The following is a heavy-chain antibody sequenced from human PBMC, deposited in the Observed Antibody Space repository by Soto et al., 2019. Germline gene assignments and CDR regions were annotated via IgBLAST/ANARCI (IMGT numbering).Heavy chain of an antibody. CDR1: GFTFSSYS. CDR2: ISSSSSTI. D-gene: IGHD4-17*01. Sequence: GVLRLSCAASGFTFSSYSMNWVRQAPGKGLEWVSYISSSSSTIYYADSVKGRFTISRDNAKNSLYLQMNSLRDEDTAVYYCARDGVWNDYGDYPYYFDYWGQGTLVTVSS. V-gene: IGHV3-48*02. CDR3: ARDGVWNDYGDYPYYFDY. J-gene: IGHJ4*02.